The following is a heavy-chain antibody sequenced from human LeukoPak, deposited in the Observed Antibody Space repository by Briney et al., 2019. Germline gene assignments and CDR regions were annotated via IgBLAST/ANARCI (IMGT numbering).Heavy chain of an antibody. CDR3: ARGYSHNSGGWLDP. V-gene: IGHV3-23*01. Sequence: SGGSLRLSCAVSGFTFGQYAMSWVRQPPGTGLEWVGCLTNIGDATYYADSVKGRLTISRDNSNSTLYLHISGLRDEDTAVYYGARGYSHNSGGWLDPWGQGTLVTVSS. D-gene: IGHD5-12*01. CDR1: GFTFGQYA. CDR2: LTNIGDAT. J-gene: IGHJ5*02.